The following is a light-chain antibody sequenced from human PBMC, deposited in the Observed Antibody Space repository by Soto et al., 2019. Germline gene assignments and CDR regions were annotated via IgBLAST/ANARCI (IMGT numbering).Light chain of an antibody. CDR1: GSDVGGYDY. Sequence: QSVLTQPASVSGSPGQSITISCTGTGSDVGGYDYVSWYQQHPGKAPKLMIYEVSNRPSRVSDRFSGSKSGNTASLTISGLQAEDEADYYCSSYTSSSLYVFGTGTKLTVL. CDR2: EVS. J-gene: IGLJ1*01. V-gene: IGLV2-14*01. CDR3: SSYTSSSLYV.